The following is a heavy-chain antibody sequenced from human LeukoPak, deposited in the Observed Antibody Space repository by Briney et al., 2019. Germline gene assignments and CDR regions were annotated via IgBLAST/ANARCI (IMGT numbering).Heavy chain of an antibody. V-gene: IGHV1-2*06. CDR2: INPNSGGT. J-gene: IGHJ3*02. Sequence: GASVKVSCKASGYTFTGYYMHWVRQAPGQGLEWMGRINPNSGGTNYAQKFQGRVTMTRDTSISTAYMELSRLRSDDAAVYYCARDKSYYYDSSGYYRDAFDIWGQGTMVTVSS. D-gene: IGHD3-22*01. CDR1: GYTFTGYY. CDR3: ARDKSYYYDSSGYYRDAFDI.